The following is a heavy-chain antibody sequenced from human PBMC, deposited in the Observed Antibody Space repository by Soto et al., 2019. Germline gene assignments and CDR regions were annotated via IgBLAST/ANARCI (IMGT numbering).Heavy chain of an antibody. D-gene: IGHD3-3*01. V-gene: IGHV3-30-3*01. J-gene: IGHJ5*02. CDR2: ISYDGSNK. CDR3: ARGDDFWSGYSQSGYWFDP. CDR1: GFTFSSYA. Sequence: GGSLRLSCAASGFTFSSYAMHWVRQAPGKGLEWVAVISYDGSNKYYADSVKGRFTISRDNSKNTLYLQMNSLRAEDTAVYYCARGDDFWSGYSQSGYWFDPWGQGTLVTVSS.